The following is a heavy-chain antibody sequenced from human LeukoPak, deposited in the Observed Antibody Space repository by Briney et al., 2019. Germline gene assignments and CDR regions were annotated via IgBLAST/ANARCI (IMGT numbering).Heavy chain of an antibody. CDR2: IRGGGST. CDR1: GFTFSSYA. Sequence: GGSLRLSCAASGFTFSSYAMSWGRQAPGKGLEWVSAIRGGGSTFYADSAKGRFTISRDNSKNTMYLQMNSLTAEDTAVYYCAKGADYYSYHQMDVWGQGTTVTVS. D-gene: IGHD6-13*01. V-gene: IGHV3-23*01. CDR3: AKGADYYSYHQMDV. J-gene: IGHJ6*02.